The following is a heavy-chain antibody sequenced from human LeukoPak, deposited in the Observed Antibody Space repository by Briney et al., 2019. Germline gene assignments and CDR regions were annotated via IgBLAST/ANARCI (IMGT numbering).Heavy chain of an antibody. Sequence: PGGSLRLSCAASGFTFSSYGMHWVRQAPGKGLEWVAFIRYDGSNKYYADSVKGRFTISRDNSKNTLYLQMNSLRAEDTAVYYCAKESQVRIAAARPNYMDVWGKGTTVTVSS. J-gene: IGHJ6*03. CDR1: GFTFSSYG. D-gene: IGHD6-13*01. CDR3: AKESQVRIAAARPNYMDV. CDR2: IRYDGSNK. V-gene: IGHV3-30*02.